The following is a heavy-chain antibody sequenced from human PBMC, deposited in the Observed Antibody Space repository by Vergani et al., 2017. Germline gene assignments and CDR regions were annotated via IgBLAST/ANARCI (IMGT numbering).Heavy chain of an antibody. V-gene: IGHV1-69*12. CDR1: GGTFSSYA. Sequence: QVQLVQSGAEVKKPGSSVKVSCKGSGGTFSSYAISWVRQAPGQGLEWMGGIIPIFGTANYAQKFQGRVTITADESTSTAYMELSSLRSEDTAVYYCARSMRFGSDNWFDPWGQGTLVTVSS. D-gene: IGHD3-10*01. J-gene: IGHJ5*02. CDR3: ARSMRFGSDNWFDP. CDR2: IIPIFGTA.